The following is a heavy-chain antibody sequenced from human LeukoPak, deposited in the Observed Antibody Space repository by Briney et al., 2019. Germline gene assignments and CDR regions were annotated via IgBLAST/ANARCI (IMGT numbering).Heavy chain of an antibody. J-gene: IGHJ4*02. V-gene: IGHV1-69*05. CDR3: ARDKLLEDVDTAMVD. CDR1: GGTFSSYA. Sequence: SVKVSCKASGGTFSSYAINWVRQAPGQGLEWMGRIIPIFGTANYAQKFQGRATITTDESTSTAYMELSSLRSEDTAVYYCARDKLLEDVDTAMVDWGQGTLVTVSS. D-gene: IGHD5-18*01. CDR2: IIPIFGTA.